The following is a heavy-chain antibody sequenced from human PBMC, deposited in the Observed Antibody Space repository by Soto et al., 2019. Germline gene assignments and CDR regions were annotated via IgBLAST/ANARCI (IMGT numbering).Heavy chain of an antibody. CDR3: ARYYYDGSAEYGIEI. D-gene: IGHD3-22*01. CDR2: SNPNTDGA. V-gene: IGHV1-2*04. Sequence: QEHLVHSGAEVKSPGASVKVSCKAAGYTFTGYYIHWVRQATGQGLEWMGWSNPNTDGANIAQKFHRWVNLTRATSINTTYMEVNRLTSNDTAVYYCARYYYDGSAEYGIEIWGQGTMGTLAS. CDR1: GYTFTGYY. J-gene: IGHJ3*01.